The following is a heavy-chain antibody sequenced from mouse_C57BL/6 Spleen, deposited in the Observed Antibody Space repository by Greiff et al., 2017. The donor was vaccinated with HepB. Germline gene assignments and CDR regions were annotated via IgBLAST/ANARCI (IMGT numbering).Heavy chain of an antibody. CDR1: GFNIKDYY. D-gene: IGHD2-3*01. CDR3: ARGGYDEPFAY. V-gene: IGHV14-2*01. Sequence: VQLQQSGAELVKPGASVKLSCTASGFNIKDYYMHWVKQRTEQGLEWIGRIDPEDGETKYAPKFPGKATITADTSSNTAYLQLSSLTSEDTAVYYCARGGYDEPFAYWGQGTLVTVSA. J-gene: IGHJ3*01. CDR2: IDPEDGET.